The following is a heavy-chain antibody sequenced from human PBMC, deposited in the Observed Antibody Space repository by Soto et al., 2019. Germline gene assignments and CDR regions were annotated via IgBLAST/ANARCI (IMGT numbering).Heavy chain of an antibody. V-gene: IGHV4-34*01. CDR1: GGSFSGYY. D-gene: IGHD3-16*02. CDR3: ARHYYDYIWGSCRYIYYYYYYMDV. CDR2: INHSGST. Sequence: SETLSLTCAVYGGSFSGYYWSWIRQPPGKGLEWIGEINHSGSTNYNPSLKGRVTISVDTSKNQFSLKLSSVTAADTAVYYCARHYYDYIWGSCRYIYYYYYYMDVWGKGTTVTVSS. J-gene: IGHJ6*03.